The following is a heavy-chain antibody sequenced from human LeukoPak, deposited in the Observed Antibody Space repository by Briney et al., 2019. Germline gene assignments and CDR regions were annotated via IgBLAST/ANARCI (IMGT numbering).Heavy chain of an antibody. Sequence: GGSLRLSCAASGFTFSSYGMHWVRQAPGKGLEWVAFIRYDGSNKYYADSVRGRFTISRDNSKNTLYLQMNSLRAEDTAVYYCAKGVPLATEWLKNWGQGTLVTVSS. CDR1: GFTFSSYG. J-gene: IGHJ4*02. D-gene: IGHD3-3*01. CDR3: AKGVPLATEWLKN. V-gene: IGHV3-30*02. CDR2: IRYDGSNK.